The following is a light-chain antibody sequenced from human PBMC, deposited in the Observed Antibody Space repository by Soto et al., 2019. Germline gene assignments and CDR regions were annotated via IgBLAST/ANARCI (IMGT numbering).Light chain of an antibody. CDR3: GTWDSSLSAEV. CDR1: SSNIGNNY. V-gene: IGLV1-51*01. CDR2: DSN. Sequence: QSVLAQPPSVSAAPGQKVTISCSGSSSNIGNNYVSWYQQLPGTAPKLLIYDSNKRPSGIPDRFSGSKSGTSATLGITGLQTGDEADYYCGTWDSSLSAEVFGTGTKVTVL. J-gene: IGLJ1*01.